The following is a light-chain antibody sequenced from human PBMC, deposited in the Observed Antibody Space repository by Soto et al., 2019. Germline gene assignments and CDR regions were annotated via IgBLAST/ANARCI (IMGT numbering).Light chain of an antibody. V-gene: IGKV3-11*01. CDR1: QSVSSY. J-gene: IGKJ4*01. CDR3: QQRSNWPLT. CDR2: DAS. Sequence: EIVLTQSPATLSLSPGERATLSCRASQSVSSYLAWYQQKPGQAPRLLIYDASTRATGIPARFSGSGSGTDFTLTISSLEPEDYAVYYCQQRSNWPLTFGGGTKVENK.